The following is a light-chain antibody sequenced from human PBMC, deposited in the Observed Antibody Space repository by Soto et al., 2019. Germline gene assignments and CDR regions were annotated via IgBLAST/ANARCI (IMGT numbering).Light chain of an antibody. CDR2: WAS. CDR1: QSVLYTPNNKNY. Sequence: DFVMTPCPDSLAVPLGERATSNCKSVQSVLYTPNNKNYLAWYQQKPGPSPKVLIYWASTRESGFPDRFTSSGSVTDFTLSISSLQPEDLAVDFCQQYDGTPLTFGGGTNV. CDR3: QQYDGTPLT. V-gene: IGKV4-1*01. J-gene: IGKJ4*01.